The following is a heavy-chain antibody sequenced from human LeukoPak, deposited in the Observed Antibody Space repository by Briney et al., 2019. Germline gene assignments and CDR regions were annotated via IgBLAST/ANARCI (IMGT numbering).Heavy chain of an antibody. D-gene: IGHD3-22*01. Sequence: ASVKVSCKVSGYTLTELSMHWVRQAPGKGLEWMGGFDPEDGETIYAQKFQGRVTMTEDTSTGTAYMELSSLRSEDTAVYYCATYPGDSSGYYFDYWGQGTLVTVSS. CDR3: ATYPGDSSGYYFDY. V-gene: IGHV1-24*01. J-gene: IGHJ4*02. CDR1: GYTLTELS. CDR2: FDPEDGET.